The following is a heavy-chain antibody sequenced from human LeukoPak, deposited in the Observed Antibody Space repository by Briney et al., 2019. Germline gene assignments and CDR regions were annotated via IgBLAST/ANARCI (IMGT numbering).Heavy chain of an antibody. Sequence: ASETLSLTCTVSGGSITSSSYYWGWIRQPPGKGLQWIGSFYYSGSTYYNPSLKSRVTISVDTSKNQFSLKLSSVTAADTAVYYCAGAFKVSGIAVAPMGAFDIWGQGTMVTVSS. CDR1: GGSITSSSYY. CDR3: AGAFKVSGIAVAPMGAFDI. D-gene: IGHD6-19*01. J-gene: IGHJ3*02. CDR2: FYYSGST. V-gene: IGHV4-39*07.